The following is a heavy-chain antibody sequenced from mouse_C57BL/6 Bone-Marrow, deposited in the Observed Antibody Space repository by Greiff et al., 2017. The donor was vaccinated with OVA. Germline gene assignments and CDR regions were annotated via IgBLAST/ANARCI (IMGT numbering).Heavy chain of an antibody. V-gene: IGHV10-3*01. CDR1: GFTLNTYA. CDR3: VRERGYYGGWYFDV. D-gene: IGHD1-1*01. Sequence: DVKLVESGGGLVQPKGSLKLSCAASGFTLNTYAMHWVRQAPGKGLEWVARIRSKSSNYATYYADSVKDRLTISRDDSQSMLYLQMNNLKTEDTAMYYCVRERGYYGGWYFDVWGTGTTVTVSS. J-gene: IGHJ1*03. CDR2: IRSKSSNYAT.